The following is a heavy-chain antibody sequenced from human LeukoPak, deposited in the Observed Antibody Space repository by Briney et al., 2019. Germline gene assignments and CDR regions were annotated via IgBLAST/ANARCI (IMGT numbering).Heavy chain of an antibody. CDR3: ARATYYYDSSVKLFDP. V-gene: IGHV1-18*01. J-gene: IGHJ5*02. CDR2: ISAYNGNT. D-gene: IGHD3-22*01. Sequence: ASVKVSCKASGYTFTSYGISWVRQAPGQGLEWMGWISAYNGNTNYAQKLQGRVTMTTDTSTSTAYMELRSLRSDDTAVYYCARATYYYDSSVKLFDPWGQGTLVTVSS. CDR1: GYTFTSYG.